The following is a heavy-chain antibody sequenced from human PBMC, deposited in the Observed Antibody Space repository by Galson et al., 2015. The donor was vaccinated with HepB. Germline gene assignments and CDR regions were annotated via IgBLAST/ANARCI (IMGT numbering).Heavy chain of an antibody. CDR3: ARHAYGWLFK. D-gene: IGHD3-22*01. CDR1: GGSISSYY. Sequence: ETLSLTCTVSGGSISSYYWGWIRQPPGQGLEWIGNIFYNGNTYYNPSLQSRVTISVDTSKNQFSLKLSSVTAADTAVYYCARHAYGWLFKWGQGILVTVSS. V-gene: IGHV4-39*01. J-gene: IGHJ4*02. CDR2: IFYNGNT.